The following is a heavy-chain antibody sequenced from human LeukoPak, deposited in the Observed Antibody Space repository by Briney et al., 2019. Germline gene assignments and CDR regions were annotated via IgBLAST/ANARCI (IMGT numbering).Heavy chain of an antibody. V-gene: IGHV3-53*01. Sequence: PGGSLRLSCAASGFTVSSNYMSWVRQAPGKGLEWVSVIYSGGSTYYADSVTGRFTISRDNSKNTLYLQMNSLRAEDTAVYYCARDGYSSSSLDYWGQGTLVTVSS. CDR1: GFTVSSNY. D-gene: IGHD6-6*01. CDR3: ARDGYSSSSLDY. J-gene: IGHJ4*02. CDR2: IYSGGST.